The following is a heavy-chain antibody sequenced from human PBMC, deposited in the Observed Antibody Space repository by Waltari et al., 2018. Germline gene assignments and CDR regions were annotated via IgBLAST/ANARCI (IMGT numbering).Heavy chain of an antibody. CDR2: ISSSSSDI. CDR1: GFTFSSYA. Sequence: EVQLVESGGGLVQPGGSLRLSCAASGFTFSSYAMSWVRQAPGKGLEWVSAISSSSSDIYYADSVKGRFTISRDNAKNSLYLQMNSLRAEDTAVYYCARDSKNNWNYQIEVDYWGQGTLVTVSS. D-gene: IGHD1-7*01. J-gene: IGHJ4*02. CDR3: ARDSKNNWNYQIEVDY. V-gene: IGHV3-21*01.